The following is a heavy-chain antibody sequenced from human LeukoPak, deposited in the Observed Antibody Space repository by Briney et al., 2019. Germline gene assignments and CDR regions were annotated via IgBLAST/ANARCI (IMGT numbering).Heavy chain of an antibody. J-gene: IGHJ4*02. Sequence: SETLSLTCTVSGYSITTGYYWGWIRQPPGKGLEWIGSSYVTGSTFYNPSLKSRVTITVDTSKNQFSLKLSSMTAADTAVYYCARDQDYYGSGSYGPDYWGQGILVTVSS. CDR3: ARDQDYYGSGSYGPDY. CDR1: GYSITTGYY. V-gene: IGHV4-38-2*02. CDR2: SYVTGST. D-gene: IGHD3-10*01.